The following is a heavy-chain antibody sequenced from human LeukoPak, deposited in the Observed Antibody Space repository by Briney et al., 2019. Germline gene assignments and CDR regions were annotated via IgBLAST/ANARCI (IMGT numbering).Heavy chain of an antibody. J-gene: IGHJ4*02. CDR3: TTEETGYIWGSYRLRTDY. V-gene: IGHV3-15*01. CDR2: IKSKTDGGTT. D-gene: IGHD3-16*02. Sequence: GGSLRLSCAASGFTFSNAWMSWVRQAPGKGLEWVGRIKSKTDGGTTDYAAPVKGRFTISRDDSKNTLHLQMNSLKTEDTAVYYCTTEETGYIWGSYRLRTDYWGQGTLVTVSS. CDR1: GFTFSNAW.